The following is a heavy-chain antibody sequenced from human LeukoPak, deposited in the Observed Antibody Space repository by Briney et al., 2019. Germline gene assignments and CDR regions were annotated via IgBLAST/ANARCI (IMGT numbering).Heavy chain of an antibody. J-gene: IGHJ4*02. CDR2: IYYSGNT. CDR3: ARVPSCSSGYECYFDY. Sequence: SETLSLTCTVSGVSISSSNSYWGWIRQPPGKGLEWIGSIYYSGNTYYNASLKCQVSISIDPSKNQFSRKLSSVTAAGTAVYYCARVPSCSSGYECYFDYWGQGTLVTVSS. V-gene: IGHV4-39*07. D-gene: IGHD3-22*01. CDR1: GVSISSSNSY.